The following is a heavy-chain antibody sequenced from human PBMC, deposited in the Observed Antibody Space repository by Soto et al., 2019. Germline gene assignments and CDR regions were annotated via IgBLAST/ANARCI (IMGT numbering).Heavy chain of an antibody. CDR3: GKAGGWARVDN. J-gene: IGHJ4*02. CDR2: INGDGSST. Sequence: EVQLVESGGGLVQPGGSLRLSCAVSGFTFSSYWMHWVRQAPGKGLVWVARINGDGSSTSYAYSVKGQFTISRDNAEHTLYLKMNSQRADDTAVSYCGKAGGWARVDNWGQGTLVTVSS. V-gene: IGHV3-74*01. D-gene: IGHD1-26*01. CDR1: GFTFSSYW.